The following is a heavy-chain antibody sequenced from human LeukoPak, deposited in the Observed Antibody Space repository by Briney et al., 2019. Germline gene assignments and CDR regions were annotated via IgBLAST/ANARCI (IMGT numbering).Heavy chain of an antibody. J-gene: IGHJ4*02. CDR2: ISGSGGST. CDR3: AKHLTVSCYTAFDS. D-gene: IGHD2-2*02. Sequence: QSGGSLRLSCAASGFTFSSYAMSWVRQAPGKGLEWVSAISGSGGSTYYADSAKGRFTISRDNSKNILHLQMNYVRAEDTAVYYCAKHLTVSCYTAFDSWGQGTLGTVSS. CDR1: GFTFSSYA. V-gene: IGHV3-23*01.